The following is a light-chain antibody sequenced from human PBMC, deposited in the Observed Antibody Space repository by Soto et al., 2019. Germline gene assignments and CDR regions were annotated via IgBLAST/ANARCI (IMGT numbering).Light chain of an antibody. J-gene: IGKJ5*01. CDR3: QQSYSTPIT. CDR2: AAS. CDR1: QSISSY. Sequence: DIQMTQSPSSLSASVGDRVTITCRASQSISSYLNWYQQKPGKAPKLVIYAASSLQSGVPSRFSGSGSGTDFTLTISSLQPEDFATYFCQQSYSTPITFGQGKRLEI. V-gene: IGKV1-39*01.